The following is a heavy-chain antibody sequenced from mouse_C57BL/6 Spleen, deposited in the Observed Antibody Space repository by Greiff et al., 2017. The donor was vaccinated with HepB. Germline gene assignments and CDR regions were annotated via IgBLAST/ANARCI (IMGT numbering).Heavy chain of an antibody. D-gene: IGHD1-1*01. J-gene: IGHJ1*03. Sequence: EVQLQQSGPELVKPGASVKISCKASGYTFTDYYMNWVKQSHGKSLEWIGDINPNNGGTSYNQKFKGKATLTVDKSSSTAYMELRSLTSEDSAVYYCARRNGKPYFDVWGTGTTVTVSS. CDR3: ARRNGKPYFDV. V-gene: IGHV1-26*01. CDR2: INPNNGGT. CDR1: GYTFTDYY.